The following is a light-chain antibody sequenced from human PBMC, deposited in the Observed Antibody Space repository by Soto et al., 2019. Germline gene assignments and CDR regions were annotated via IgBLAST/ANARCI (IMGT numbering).Light chain of an antibody. V-gene: IGKV3-20*01. CDR1: QSVSSSY. J-gene: IGKJ1*01. Sequence: EIALTQSAATLSLSPGESATISCRASQSVSSSYLAWYQQKPGQAPRLLIYGASSRATGIPDRFSGSGSGTDFTLTISRLEPEDFAVYYCQQYGSSPGTLGQGTKVDIK. CDR2: GAS. CDR3: QQYGSSPGT.